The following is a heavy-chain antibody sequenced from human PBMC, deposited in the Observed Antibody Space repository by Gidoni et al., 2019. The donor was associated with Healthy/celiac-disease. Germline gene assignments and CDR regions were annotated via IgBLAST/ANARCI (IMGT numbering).Heavy chain of an antibody. CDR1: GFTFDDYA. V-gene: IGHV3-9*01. CDR3: AKDGGGAGSGWEYYFDY. J-gene: IGHJ4*02. Sequence: EVQLVESGGGLVQPGRSLRLSCAASGFTFDDYAMHWVRQAPGKGLEWVSGISWNSGSIGYADSVKGRVTISRDNAKNSLYLQVNSLRAEDTALYYCAKDGGGAGSGWEYYFDYWGQGTLVTVSS. D-gene: IGHD6-19*01. CDR2: ISWNSGSI.